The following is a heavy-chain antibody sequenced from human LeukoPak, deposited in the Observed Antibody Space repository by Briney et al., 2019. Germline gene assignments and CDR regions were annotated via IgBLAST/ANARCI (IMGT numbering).Heavy chain of an antibody. CDR3: ARDSLWYEGSGS. V-gene: IGHV3-23*01. D-gene: IGHD3-22*01. CDR1: RFSFSSYA. Sequence: GGSLRLSCEVSRFSFSSYAMTWVRQAPGKGLEWVSAISGRGDRTSYADSVKGRVAISRDNSKNTLYLQMNSLRVEDTAVYYCARDSLWYEGSGSWGQGTLVTVSS. CDR2: ISGRGDRT. J-gene: IGHJ4*02.